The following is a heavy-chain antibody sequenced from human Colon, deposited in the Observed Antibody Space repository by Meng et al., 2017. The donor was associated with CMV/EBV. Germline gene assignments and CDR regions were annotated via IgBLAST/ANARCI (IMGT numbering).Heavy chain of an antibody. D-gene: IGHD1-26*01. CDR2: ISSSSSYI. Sequence: GGPLRLSCAASGFTFSSYSMNWVRQAPGKGLEWVSSISSSSSYIYYADSVKGRFTISRDNAKNSLYLQMNSLRAEDTAVYYCARGWEGSSGNYYSRYFDLWGRGTLVTVSS. V-gene: IGHV3-21*06. CDR3: ARGWEGSSGNYYSRYFDL. CDR1: GFTFSSYS. J-gene: IGHJ2*01.